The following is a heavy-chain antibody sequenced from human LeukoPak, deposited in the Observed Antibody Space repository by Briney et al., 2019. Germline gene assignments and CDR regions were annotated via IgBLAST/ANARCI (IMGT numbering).Heavy chain of an antibody. V-gene: IGHV1-18*01. CDR2: ISAYNGNT. D-gene: IGHD6-13*01. CDR1: GYTFTSYG. CDR3: ARRRFYGRQLYYYYMDV. J-gene: IGHJ6*03. Sequence: ASVKVSCKASGYTFTSYGISWVRQAPGQGLEWMGWISAYNGNTNYAQKLQGRVTMTTDTSTSTAYMELRSLRSDDTAVYYCARRRFYGRQLYYYYMDVWGQGTLVTVSS.